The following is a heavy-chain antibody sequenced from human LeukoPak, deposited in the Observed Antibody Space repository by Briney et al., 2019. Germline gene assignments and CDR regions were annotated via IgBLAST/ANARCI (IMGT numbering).Heavy chain of an antibody. J-gene: IGHJ5*02. V-gene: IGHV4-34*01. CDR1: GGSFSGYY. CDR2: INHSGST. D-gene: IGHD2-15*01. CDR3: ARGGYCSGGSCHYNWFDP. Sequence: KPSETLSLTCAVYGGSFSGYYWSWIRQPPGKGLEWIGEINHSGSTNYNPSLKSRVTISVDTSKNQFSLKLSSVTAADTAVYYCARGGYCSGGSCHYNWFDPWGQGTLVTVSS.